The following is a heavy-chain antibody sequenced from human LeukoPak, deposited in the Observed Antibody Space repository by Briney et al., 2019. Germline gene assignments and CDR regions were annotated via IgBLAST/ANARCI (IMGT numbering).Heavy chain of an antibody. CDR3: ARDACSSTSCYGYFQH. J-gene: IGHJ1*01. CDR2: IYYSGST. Sequence: KPSETLSLTCTVSGASISSTSYYWSWIRQPPGKGLEWIGYIYYSGSTNYNPSLKSRVTISVDTSKNQFSLKLSSVTAADTAVYYCARDACSSTSCYGYFQHWGQGTLVTVSS. V-gene: IGHV4-61*01. D-gene: IGHD2-2*01. CDR1: GASISSTSYY.